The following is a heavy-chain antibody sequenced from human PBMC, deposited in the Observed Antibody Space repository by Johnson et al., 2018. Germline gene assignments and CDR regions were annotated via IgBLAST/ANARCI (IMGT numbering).Heavy chain of an antibody. V-gene: IGHV6-1*01. D-gene: IGHD2-2*01. CDR1: GDSVSSNSAA. CDR3: ASRLGHCSSTSCPHYYYYMDV. J-gene: IGHJ6*03. CDR2: TYYRSKWYN. Sequence: QVQLQQSGPGLVKXSQTLSLXCAISGDSVSSNSAAWNWIRQSPSRGLEWPGRTYYRSKWYNDYAVSVKSRITINPDTSKNQFSLQLNSVTPEDTAVYYCASRLGHCSSTSCPHYYYYMDVWGKGTTVTVSS.